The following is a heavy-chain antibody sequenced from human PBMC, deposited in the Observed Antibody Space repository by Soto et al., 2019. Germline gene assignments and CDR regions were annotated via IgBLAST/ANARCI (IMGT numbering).Heavy chain of an antibody. Sequence: QVQLVQSGAEVKKPGASVTVSCKTSGYTFSNYGINWVRQAPGQGLEWTGWISGYNGNTNYAQTVQGRVTMTTDTSTGTVYMELRSLKSDDTAIYYCSRFIMVGGWFDPNYYHGMDVWGQGTTVTVSS. V-gene: IGHV1-18*01. CDR3: SRFIMVGGWFDPNYYHGMDV. CDR1: GYTFSNYG. J-gene: IGHJ6*02. D-gene: IGHD6-19*01. CDR2: ISGYNGNT.